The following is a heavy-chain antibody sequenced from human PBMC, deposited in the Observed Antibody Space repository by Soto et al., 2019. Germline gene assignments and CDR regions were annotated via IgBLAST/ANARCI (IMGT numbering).Heavy chain of an antibody. D-gene: IGHD3-3*01. Sequence: SCAASGFTFSDHYMDWVRQAPGKGLEWVGRTRNKANSYTTEYAASVKGRFTISRDDSKNSLYLQMNSLKTEDTAVYYCARGIFGVVIPYYYYYMDVWGKGTTVTVSS. V-gene: IGHV3-72*01. CDR2: TRNKANSYTT. CDR1: GFTFSDHY. J-gene: IGHJ6*03. CDR3: ARGIFGVVIPYYYYYMDV.